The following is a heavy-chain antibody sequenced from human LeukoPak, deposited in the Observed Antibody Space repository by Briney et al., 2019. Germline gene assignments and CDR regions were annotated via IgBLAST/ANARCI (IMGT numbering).Heavy chain of an antibody. D-gene: IGHD2/OR15-2a*01. V-gene: IGHV3-30*02. CDR3: AKCKRPLSYYMDV. Sequence: GGSLRLSCAASGFTFSSYGMHWVRQAPGKGLEWVAFIRYDGSNKYYADSVKGRFTISRDNSKNTLYLQMNSLRAEDTAVYYCAKCKRPLSYYMDVWGKGTTVTISS. J-gene: IGHJ6*03. CDR2: IRYDGSNK. CDR1: GFTFSSYG.